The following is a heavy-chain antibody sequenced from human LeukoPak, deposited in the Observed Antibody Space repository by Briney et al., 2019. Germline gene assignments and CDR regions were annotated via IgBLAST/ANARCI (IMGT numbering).Heavy chain of an antibody. CDR2: IYYSGST. Sequence: PSETLSLTCTVSGGSISSYYWSWIRQPPGKGLEWIGYIYYSGSTNYNPPLKSRVTISVDTSKNQFSLKLSSVTAADTAVYYCASYDFWSGYCFDYWGQGTLVTVSS. CDR3: ASYDFWSGYCFDY. V-gene: IGHV4-59*01. D-gene: IGHD3-3*01. CDR1: GGSISSYY. J-gene: IGHJ4*02.